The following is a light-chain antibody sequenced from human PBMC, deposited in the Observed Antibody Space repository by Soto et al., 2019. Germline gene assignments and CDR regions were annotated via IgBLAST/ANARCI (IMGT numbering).Light chain of an antibody. Sequence: IQMNQSPSSLSASIGDRVTITCQASQDISNYLNWYQQKPGKAPKLLIYDASNLETGVPSRFSGSGSGTDFTLTISSLQPEDFATYYCQQSYSTPITFGQGTLLEIK. CDR3: QQSYSTPIT. V-gene: IGKV1-39*01. J-gene: IGKJ5*01. CDR1: QDISNY. CDR2: DAS.